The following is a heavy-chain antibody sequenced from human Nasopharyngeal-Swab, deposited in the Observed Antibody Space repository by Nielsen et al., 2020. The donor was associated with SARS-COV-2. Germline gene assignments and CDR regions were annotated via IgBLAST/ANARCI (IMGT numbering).Heavy chain of an antibody. V-gene: IGHV4-31*03. CDR2: IYYSGST. J-gene: IGHJ3*01. Sequence: SETLSLTCTVSGGSIDSGGHYWGWIRQHPGKGLEWIGYIYYSGSTYYNPSLKSRVSMSLDTSKNQFSLNLSSVTAADTAVHYCAKALQYYGAGRGAFDLWGQGTMVTVSS. CDR3: AKALQYYGAGRGAFDL. CDR1: GGSIDSGGHY. D-gene: IGHD3-10*01.